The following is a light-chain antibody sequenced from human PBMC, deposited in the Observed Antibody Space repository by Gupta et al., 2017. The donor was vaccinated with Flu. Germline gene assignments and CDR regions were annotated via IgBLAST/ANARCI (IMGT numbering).Light chain of an antibody. CDR1: ESISSN. CDR2: GAS. V-gene: IGKV3-15*01. J-gene: IGKJ1*01. CDR3: QQYKKWPRT. Sequence: PATLSVAPGERATLSGRSSESISSNVAWYQKKPGQAPRLLIFGASTRANGIPAGCSGSGSGTEFTLTISSLQSEDFAVYYCQQYKKWPRTFGQGTKVEIK.